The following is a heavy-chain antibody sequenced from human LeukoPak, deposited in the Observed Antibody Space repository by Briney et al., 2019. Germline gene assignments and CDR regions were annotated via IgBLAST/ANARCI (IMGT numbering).Heavy chain of an antibody. V-gene: IGHV4-59*01. Sequence: SETLSLTCTVSGGSISSYYWSWIRQPPGKGLEWIGYIYHSGSTNYNPSLKSRVTISVDTSKNQFSLKLSSVTAADTAVYYCARLAGGAVVDYWGQGTLVTVSS. CDR1: GGSISSYY. CDR3: ARLAGGAVVDY. CDR2: IYHSGST. D-gene: IGHD6-19*01. J-gene: IGHJ4*02.